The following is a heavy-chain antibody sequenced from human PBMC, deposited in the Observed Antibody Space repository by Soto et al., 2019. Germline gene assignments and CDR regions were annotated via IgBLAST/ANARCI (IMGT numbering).Heavy chain of an antibody. CDR2: IIPIFGTA. J-gene: IGHJ4*02. V-gene: IGHV1-69*13. Sequence: SVKVSCKASGGTFSSYAISWVRQAPGQGLEWMGGIIPIFGTANYAQKFQGRVTITADESTSTAYMELSSLRSEDTAVYYCASSPIVVVIAPGYFDYWGQGTLVTVSS. D-gene: IGHD3-22*01. CDR3: ASSPIVVVIAPGYFDY. CDR1: GGTFSSYA.